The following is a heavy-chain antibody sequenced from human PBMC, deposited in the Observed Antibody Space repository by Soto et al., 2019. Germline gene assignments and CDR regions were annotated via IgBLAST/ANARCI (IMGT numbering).Heavy chain of an antibody. D-gene: IGHD3-10*01. CDR3: ARGGVDYYGSGSYSHLDYYYYGMDV. Sequence: QPGGSLRLSCAASGFTFSSYSMNWVRQAPGKGLEWVSYISSSSSTIYYADSVKGRFTISRDNAKNSLYLQMNSLRDEDTAVYYCARGGVDYYGSGSYSHLDYYYYGMDVWGQGTTVTVSS. CDR2: ISSSSSTI. V-gene: IGHV3-48*02. CDR1: GFTFSSYS. J-gene: IGHJ6*02.